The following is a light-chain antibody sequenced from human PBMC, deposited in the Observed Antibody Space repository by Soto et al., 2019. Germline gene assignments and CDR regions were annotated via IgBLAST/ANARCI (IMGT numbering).Light chain of an antibody. J-gene: IGKJ4*01. CDR1: QSVTKY. Sequence: EVVLTQSPATLSLSPGERATLSCRASQSVTKYLAWYQQKPGQALRLLIYDVSKRATGIPARFSGSGSGTDFTLTISSLEPEDCAVYYCHQRSNWPLTFGGGTKLEIK. CDR3: HQRSNWPLT. V-gene: IGKV3-11*01. CDR2: DVS.